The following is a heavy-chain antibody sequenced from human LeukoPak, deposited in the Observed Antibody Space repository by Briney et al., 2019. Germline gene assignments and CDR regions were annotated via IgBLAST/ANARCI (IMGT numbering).Heavy chain of an antibody. CDR1: GFSLSTSGMC. D-gene: IGHD3-10*01. Sequence: SGPALVKPTQTLTLTCTFSGFSLSTSGMCVSWIRQPPGKALEWLARIDWDDDKYYSASLKTRLTISKDTSKNQVVLTMTNMDPVDTATYYCARAAPEDYYGSGTKGWFDPWGQGTLVTVSS. J-gene: IGHJ5*02. CDR3: ARAAPEDYYGSGTKGWFDP. V-gene: IGHV2-70*11. CDR2: IDWDDDK.